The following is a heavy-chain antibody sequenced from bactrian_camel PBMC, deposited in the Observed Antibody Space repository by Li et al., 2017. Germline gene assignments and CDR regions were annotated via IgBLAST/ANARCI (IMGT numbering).Heavy chain of an antibody. V-gene: IGHV3S67*01. CDR2: FGMYSTT. Sequence: DVQLVESGGGLVQPGWSLRLSCAGSGTTFRSYAMSFVRQAPGKEREGVAAFGMYSTTNYADSVKGRFTISRDNAKNTVYLQLNSLKTEDMAMYYCASANYGDSSLNYWGQGTQVTVS. D-gene: IGHD6*01. J-gene: IGHJ4*01. CDR3: ASANYGDSSLNY. CDR1: GTTFRSYA.